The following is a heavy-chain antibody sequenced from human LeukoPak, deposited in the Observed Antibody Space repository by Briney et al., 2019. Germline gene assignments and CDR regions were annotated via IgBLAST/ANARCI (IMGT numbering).Heavy chain of an antibody. Sequence: PGGSLRLSCAASGFTFSSYGMHWVRQAPGKGPEWVAYIRYDGSNKYYEDSMKGRFTISRDNSKNMLYLQMNSLRAEDTAVYYCAKDRGWELRLFDYWGQGTLVTVSS. V-gene: IGHV3-30*02. CDR3: AKDRGWELRLFDY. D-gene: IGHD1-26*01. J-gene: IGHJ4*02. CDR2: IRYDGSNK. CDR1: GFTFSSYG.